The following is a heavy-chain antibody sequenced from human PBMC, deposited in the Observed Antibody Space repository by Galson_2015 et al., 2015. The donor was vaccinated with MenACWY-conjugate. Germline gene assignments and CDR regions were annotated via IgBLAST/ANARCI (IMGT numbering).Heavy chain of an antibody. J-gene: IGHJ4*02. Sequence: SVKVSCKVSGYTLTELSMQWVRQAPGKGLAWMGGFDPERGETIFAQKFQGRVTMTEDTSTDTVYMELRSLRSEDTAVYFCAAPFRVGATAFDSWGQGTLVTVSS. CDR1: GYTLTELS. D-gene: IGHD1-26*01. CDR2: FDPERGET. CDR3: AAPFRVGATAFDS. V-gene: IGHV1-24*01.